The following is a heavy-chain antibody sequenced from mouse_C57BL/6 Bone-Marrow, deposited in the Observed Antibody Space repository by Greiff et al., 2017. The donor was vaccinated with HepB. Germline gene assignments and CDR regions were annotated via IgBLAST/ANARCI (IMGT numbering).Heavy chain of an antibody. D-gene: IGHD2-12*01. Sequence: EVKLMESGGGLVQSGRSLRLSCATSGFTFSDFYMEWVRQAPGKGLEWIAASRNKANDYTTEYSASVKGRFIVSRDTSQSILYLQMNALRAEDTAIYYCARDARGLRRGAMDYWGQGTSVTVSS. V-gene: IGHV7-1*01. J-gene: IGHJ4*01. CDR3: ARDARGLRRGAMDY. CDR1: GFTFSDFY. CDR2: SRNKANDYTT.